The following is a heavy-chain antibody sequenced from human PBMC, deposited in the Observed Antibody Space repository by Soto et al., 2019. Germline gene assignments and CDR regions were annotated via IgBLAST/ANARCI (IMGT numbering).Heavy chain of an antibody. V-gene: IGHV4-59*01. CDR1: DGSISSYY. CDR2: IHYSGST. D-gene: IGHD6-19*01. Sequence: TLSLTCTVSDGSISSYYWGWIRQPPGKGLEWVGQIHYSGSTNYNPSLKSRVTISVDTSKNQFSLNLRSVTAADTALYFCARGTGGWYFDYWGQGTLVTVSS. J-gene: IGHJ4*02. CDR3: ARGTGGWYFDY.